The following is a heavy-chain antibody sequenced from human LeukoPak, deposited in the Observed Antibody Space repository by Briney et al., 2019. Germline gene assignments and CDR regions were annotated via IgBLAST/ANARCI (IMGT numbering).Heavy chain of an antibody. V-gene: IGHV3-15*01. Sequence: KAGGSLRLTCAASGFTFSSYAMSWVRQAPGKGLEWVGRIKSKTDGETTDYAAPVKGRFTISRDDSKNTLYLQMNSLKTEDTAVYYCTIVKVGVGALDYWGQGTLVTVSS. D-gene: IGHD1-26*01. CDR2: IKSKTDGETT. CDR1: GFTFSSYA. CDR3: TIVKVGVGALDY. J-gene: IGHJ4*02.